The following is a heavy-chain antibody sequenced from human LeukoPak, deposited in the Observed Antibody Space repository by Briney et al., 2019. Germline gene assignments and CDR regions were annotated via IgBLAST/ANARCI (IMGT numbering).Heavy chain of an antibody. CDR1: GYTFTSYG. CDR3: ARGLHWAAAGTGWFDP. V-gene: IGHV1-18*01. Sequence: GASVKVSCKASGYTFTSYGISWVRQAPGQGLEWMGWISTYNGNTNYAQKLQGRVTMTTDTSTSTAYMELRSLRSDDTAVYYCARGLHWAAAGTGWFDPWGQGTLVTVSS. CDR2: ISTYNGNT. J-gene: IGHJ5*02. D-gene: IGHD6-13*01.